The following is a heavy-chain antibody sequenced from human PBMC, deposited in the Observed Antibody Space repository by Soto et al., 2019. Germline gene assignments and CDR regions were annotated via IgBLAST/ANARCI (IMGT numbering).Heavy chain of an antibody. CDR1: GDSINTRY. CDR3: VRQRGNYFDF. Sequence: SESLSLTCSVSGDSINTRYWSCIRQPPGKGLEWIGYIDYVGSTNYARSLQSRVTMSVDTSKNQVSLKLRYATAADTAVYYCVRQRGNYFDFWGQGTLVTVPS. J-gene: IGHJ4*02. CDR2: IDYVGST. V-gene: IGHV4-59*11. D-gene: IGHD3-10*01.